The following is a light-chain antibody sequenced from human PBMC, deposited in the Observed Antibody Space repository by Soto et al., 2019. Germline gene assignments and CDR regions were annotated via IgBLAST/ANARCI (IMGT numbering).Light chain of an antibody. CDR1: QSVRSW. CDR3: QQYDNYPLT. J-gene: IGKJ4*01. CDR2: DAS. Sequence: DIQMTQSPSTLSSSVVERVTITCLASQSVRSWLAWYQQKPGRAPKFLIYDASSLESGVPSRFSGSGSGTEFTLTISNLQPDDFATYYCQQYDNYPLTFGGGTKVDIK. V-gene: IGKV1-5*01.